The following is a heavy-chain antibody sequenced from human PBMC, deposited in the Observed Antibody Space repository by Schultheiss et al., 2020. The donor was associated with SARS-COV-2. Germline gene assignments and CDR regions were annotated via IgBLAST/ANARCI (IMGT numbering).Heavy chain of an antibody. D-gene: IGHD2-15*01. CDR2: ISAYNGNT. J-gene: IGHJ5*02. Sequence: ASVKVSCKASGYTFTNYDINWVRQATGQGLEWMGWISAYNGNTNYAQKLQGRVTMTRDTSISTAYMELSRLRSDDTAVYYCVSEWVVVAANWWFDPWGQGTLVTVSS. CDR1: GYTFTNYD. CDR3: VSEWVVVAANWWFDP. V-gene: IGHV1-18*01.